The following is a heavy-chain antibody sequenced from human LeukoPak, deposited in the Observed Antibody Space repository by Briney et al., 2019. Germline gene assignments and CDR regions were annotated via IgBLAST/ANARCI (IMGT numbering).Heavy chain of an antibody. V-gene: IGHV4-61*05. CDR2: IYYSGST. Sequence: SETLSLTCTVSGGSISSSSYYWGWIRQPPGKGLEWIGYIYYSGSTNYNPSLKSRVTISVDTSKNQFSLKLSSVTAADTAVYYCARRLGWGQQPEGNWFDPWGQGTLVTVSS. J-gene: IGHJ5*02. D-gene: IGHD6-13*01. CDR1: GGSISSSSYY. CDR3: ARRLGWGQQPEGNWFDP.